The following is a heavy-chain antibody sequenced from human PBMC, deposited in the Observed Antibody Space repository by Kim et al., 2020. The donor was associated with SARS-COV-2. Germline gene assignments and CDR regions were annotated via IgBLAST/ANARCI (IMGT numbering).Heavy chain of an antibody. CDR3: AITHSNMVRGVL. D-gene: IGHD3-10*01. CDR1: GGSISSSSYY. CDR2: IYYSGST. Sequence: SETLSLTCTVSGGSISSSSYYWGWIRQPPGKGLEWIGSIYYSGSTYYNPSLKSRVTISVDTSKNQFSLKLSSVTAADTAVYYCAITHSNMVRGVLWGQGTLLTVSS. V-gene: IGHV4-39*01. J-gene: IGHJ4*02.